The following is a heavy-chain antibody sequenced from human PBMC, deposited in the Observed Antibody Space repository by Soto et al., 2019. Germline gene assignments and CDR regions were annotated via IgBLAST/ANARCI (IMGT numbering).Heavy chain of an antibody. CDR2: IYHSGST. CDR1: GGSISSSNG. J-gene: IGHJ4*02. V-gene: IGHV4-4*02. D-gene: IGHD3-9*01. CDR3: AREGDILTGSPFDY. Sequence: QVQLQESGPGLVKPSGTLSLTCAVSGGSISSSNGWSWVRQPPGKGLEWIGEIYHSGSTNYNPSLKSRVTISVDKSKHQFSLKLSSVTATDTAVYYCAREGDILTGSPFDYWGQGTLVTVSS.